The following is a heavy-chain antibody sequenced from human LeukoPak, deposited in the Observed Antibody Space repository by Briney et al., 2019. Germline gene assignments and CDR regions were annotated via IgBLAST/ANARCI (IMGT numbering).Heavy chain of an antibody. V-gene: IGHV4-61*02. Sequence: SQTLSLTCTVSGGSISSGDYYWRWIRQPARKGLEWIGRIYTSGSTNYNPSLKSRVTISVDTSKNQFSLKLSSVTAADTAVYYCARERAGGLRYFDWLPEGDFDYWGQGTLVTVSS. CDR2: IYTSGST. D-gene: IGHD3-9*01. CDR3: ARERAGGLRYFDWLPEGDFDY. J-gene: IGHJ4*02. CDR1: GGSISSGDYY.